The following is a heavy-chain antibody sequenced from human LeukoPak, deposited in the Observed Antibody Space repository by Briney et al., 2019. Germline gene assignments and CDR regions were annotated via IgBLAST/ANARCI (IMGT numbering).Heavy chain of an antibody. Sequence: PEGSLRLSCAASGFTVGASDMYWVRQAPGKGLEWVAVITRDGNDKYYVDSVRGRFTISKDNSKSTVFLQMDSLRPEDTAVYYCAKIGPVSGTVDYWGQGTLVTVSS. V-gene: IGHV3-30*18. CDR2: ITRDGNDK. CDR1: GFTVGASD. J-gene: IGHJ4*02. D-gene: IGHD1-26*01. CDR3: AKIGPVSGTVDY.